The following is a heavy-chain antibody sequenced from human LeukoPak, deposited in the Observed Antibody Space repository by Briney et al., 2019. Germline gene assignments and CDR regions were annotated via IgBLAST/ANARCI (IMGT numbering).Heavy chain of an antibody. D-gene: IGHD5/OR15-5a*01. Sequence: GGSLRLSCTASGCTLSSFGMHWVRQAPGKGLEWVADISDDGSNTYYADSVKGRFTISRDNSKHTLSPLLNSLRTEDAAVYYCSKGAGTSTIISWCFDLWGRGTLVTVSS. V-gene: IGHV3-30*18. CDR3: SKGAGTSTIISWCFDL. J-gene: IGHJ2*01. CDR1: GCTLSSFG. CDR2: ISDDGSNT.